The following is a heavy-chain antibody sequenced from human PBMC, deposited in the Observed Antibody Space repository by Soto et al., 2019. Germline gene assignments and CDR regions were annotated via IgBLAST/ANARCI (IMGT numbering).Heavy chain of an antibody. D-gene: IGHD5-12*01. CDR1: GFTFSSYD. Sequence: EVQLVESGGGLVQPGGSLRLSCAASGFTFSSYDMHWVRQATGKGLEWVSAIGTAGETYYPGSVKGRFTISRENAKNSLYLQMNSLRAGDTSVYYCARGKYSGYGLGDFDYWGQGTMVTLSS. V-gene: IGHV3-13*01. CDR3: ARGKYSGYGLGDFDY. CDR2: IGTAGET. J-gene: IGHJ4*02.